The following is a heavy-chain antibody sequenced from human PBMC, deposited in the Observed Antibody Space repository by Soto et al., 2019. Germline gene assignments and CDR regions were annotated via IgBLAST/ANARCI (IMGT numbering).Heavy chain of an antibody. CDR3: ARAPMVISRSYFDS. Sequence: SETLSLTCTVSGGSISNFYWSWIRQPPGKGLEWIGYISYSGNTNYNPSLKSRVSISVDTSKNQLSLNLTSVTAADTAVYYCARAPMVISRSYFDSCGQGTPVTVSS. CDR2: ISYSGNT. D-gene: IGHD2-21*01. CDR1: GGSISNFY. V-gene: IGHV4-59*01. J-gene: IGHJ4*02.